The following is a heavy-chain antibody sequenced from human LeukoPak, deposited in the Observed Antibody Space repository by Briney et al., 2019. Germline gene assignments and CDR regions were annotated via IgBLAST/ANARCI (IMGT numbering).Heavy chain of an antibody. D-gene: IGHD5-18*01. Sequence: PGGPLRLSCAASGFTFSNAWMRWVRQAPGKGLEWVSSISSSSSYIYYADSVKGRFTISRDNAKNTLYLQMNNLRAEDTAVYYCAREYRLLSASSAFDIWGQGTMVTVSS. V-gene: IGHV3-21*01. CDR3: AREYRLLSASSAFDI. J-gene: IGHJ3*02. CDR1: GFTFSNAW. CDR2: ISSSSSYI.